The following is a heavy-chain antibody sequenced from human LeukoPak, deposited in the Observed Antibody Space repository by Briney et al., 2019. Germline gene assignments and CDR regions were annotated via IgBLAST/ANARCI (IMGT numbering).Heavy chain of an antibody. V-gene: IGHV4-30-4*07. J-gene: IGHJ4*02. CDR2: IRSGESA. CDR1: GGSISSGGYS. CDR3: ARHDSRGGSYDY. D-gene: IGHD1-26*01. Sequence: SQTLSLTCAVSGGSISSGGYSWSWIRQPPGKRLEWIGYIRSGESAMYNPSLESRVTMSVDTPMNHFSLRLNSLTAADTAVYYCARHDSRGGSYDYWGQGTLVTVSS.